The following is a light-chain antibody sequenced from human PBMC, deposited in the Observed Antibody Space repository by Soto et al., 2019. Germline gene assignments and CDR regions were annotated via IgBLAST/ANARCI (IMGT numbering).Light chain of an antibody. Sequence: EIVLTQSPGTLSLSPGERATLSCRASQSVSNSYFAWYQQKPGQAPRLLIYGASSRATGIPDRFSGSGSGTDFPLTISRLEPEDFAVYYCQQYGRSPCTVGGGPNVEIK. J-gene: IGKJ4*01. CDR1: QSVSNSY. CDR2: GAS. CDR3: QQYGRSPCT. V-gene: IGKV3-20*01.